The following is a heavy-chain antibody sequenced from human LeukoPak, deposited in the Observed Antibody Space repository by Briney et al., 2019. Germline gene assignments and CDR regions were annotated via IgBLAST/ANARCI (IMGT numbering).Heavy chain of an antibody. CDR3: PTTPGHYYYYYYMDV. CDR1: GFTFSSYR. J-gene: IGHJ6*03. CDR2: IKQDGSEK. V-gene: IGHV3-7*01. Sequence: GGSLRLSCAASGFTFSSYRMSWVRQAPGKGLEWVANIKQDGSEKYYVDSVKGRFTISRDNAKNSLYLQMNSLRAEDTAVYYCPTTPGHYYYYYYMDVWGKGTTVTVSS.